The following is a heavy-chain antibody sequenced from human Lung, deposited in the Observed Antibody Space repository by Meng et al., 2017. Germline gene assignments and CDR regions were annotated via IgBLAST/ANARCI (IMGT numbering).Heavy chain of an antibody. CDR3: ARGRHCSSTTCYLSDS. CDR2: TSTYNSNR. J-gene: IGHJ4*02. Sequence: QVHLVQSGPEVWKPGASVKVSCQASGYSFTNYGINWVRQAPGKGLEWMGWTSTYNSNRNYAQSLQGRVTMTTDTSTTTAYMELRSLTFDDTAVYYCARGRHCSSTTCYLSDSWGQGTLVTVSS. D-gene: IGHD2-2*01. CDR1: GYSFTNYG. V-gene: IGHV1-18*01.